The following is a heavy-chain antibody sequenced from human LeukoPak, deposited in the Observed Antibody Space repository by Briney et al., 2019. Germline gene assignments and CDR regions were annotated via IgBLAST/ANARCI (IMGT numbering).Heavy chain of an antibody. CDR3: AGGGFSGFDH. CDR2: VNSDGTST. V-gene: IGHV3-74*03. J-gene: IGHJ4*02. CDR1: QSTFYSYW. D-gene: IGHD4-23*01. Sequence: GGSLRLSCAAAQSTFYSYWMHWVRLVPGKGLAWVSRVNSDGTSTTYADSVKGRFTVSRDNAQNTLYLQMDSLRVDDTAVYYCAGGGFSGFDHWGQGILVTVSS.